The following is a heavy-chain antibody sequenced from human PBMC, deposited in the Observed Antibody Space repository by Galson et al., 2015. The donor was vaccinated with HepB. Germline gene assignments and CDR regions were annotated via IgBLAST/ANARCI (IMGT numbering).Heavy chain of an antibody. D-gene: IGHD2-15*01. V-gene: IGHV3-23*01. CDR1: GFTFSSYA. J-gene: IGHJ4*02. CDR3: AKFSDGNDIEDY. Sequence: SLRLSCAASGFTFSSYAMSWVRQAPGKGLEWVSAISGSGGSTYYADSVKGRFTISRDNSKNTLYLQMNSLRAEDTAVYYCAKFSDGNDIEDYWGQGTLVTVSS. CDR2: ISGSGGST.